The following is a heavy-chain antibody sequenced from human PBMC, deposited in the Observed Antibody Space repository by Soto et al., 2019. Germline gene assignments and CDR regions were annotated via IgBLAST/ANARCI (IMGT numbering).Heavy chain of an antibody. J-gene: IGHJ4*02. D-gene: IGHD2-15*01. CDR3: ANGCVGTGYSRIHY. V-gene: IGHV3-23*01. Sequence: EVQLLESGGGLVQPGGSLRLSCAASGVTFSSYAMSWVRQAPGKGLEWVSGISDSGGSTYYEDSVKGRFTISRDNSKNTLYLKMNSRRAEHTAVYYCANGCVGTGYSRIHYWGQGTRVTGSS. CDR2: ISDSGGST. CDR1: GVTFSSYA.